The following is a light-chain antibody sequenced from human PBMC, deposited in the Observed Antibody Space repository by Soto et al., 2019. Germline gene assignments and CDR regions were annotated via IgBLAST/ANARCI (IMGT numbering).Light chain of an antibody. CDR3: QQYNNWPWT. CDR2: GAS. V-gene: IGKV3-15*01. CDR1: QSISSN. Sequence: EIVMTQSPATLSVSPGEGATLSCRASQSISSNLAWYQQKPGQAPRLLIYGASTRATGMPARFSGSGSGAEFTLTISSLQSEDFVVYYCQQYNNWPWTSGQGTKVEIK. J-gene: IGKJ1*01.